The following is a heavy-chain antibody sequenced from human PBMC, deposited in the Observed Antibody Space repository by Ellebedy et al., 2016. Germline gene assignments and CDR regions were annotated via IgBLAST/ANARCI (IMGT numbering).Heavy chain of an antibody. D-gene: IGHD2-2*02. J-gene: IGHJ1*01. CDR3: TTVNRYCSSTSCYTGYFQL. Sequence: GESLKISCAASGITFNHAWMSWVRQAPGKGLEWAGHIKSKTDGGTTDYAAPVKGRFTISRDDSQNTLYLQMNSLKTEDTAVYYCTTVNRYCSSTSCYTGYFQLWGQGTLVIVSS. CDR1: GITFNHAW. CDR2: IKSKTDGGTT. V-gene: IGHV3-15*01.